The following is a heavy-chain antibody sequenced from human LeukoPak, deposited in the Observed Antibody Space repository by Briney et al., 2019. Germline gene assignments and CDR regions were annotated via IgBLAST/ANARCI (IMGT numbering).Heavy chain of an antibody. J-gene: IGHJ4*02. Sequence: SVKVSCKASGGTFSSYDITWVRQAPGQGLEWMEGIIPIFGAPNYAQKFQGRLTITADESTSTAYMELSSLRSEDTAVYYCAKRRGAVVVTYYFDYWGQGTLVTVSS. CDR3: AKRRGAVVVTYYFDY. D-gene: IGHD2-21*02. V-gene: IGHV1-69*13. CDR2: IIPIFGAP. CDR1: GGTFSSYD.